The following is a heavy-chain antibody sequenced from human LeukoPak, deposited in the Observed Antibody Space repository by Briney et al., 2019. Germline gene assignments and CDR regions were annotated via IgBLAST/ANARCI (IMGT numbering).Heavy chain of an antibody. V-gene: IGHV3-23*01. CDR1: GFTFNNYA. D-gene: IGHD3-22*01. Sequence: GGSMRLACAASGFTFNNYAMSWVRQAPGKGLEWVSSIGGSGATTYYADSVRGRFTISRDNSGDTLYLQMNSLRAEDTAVYYCAKYVGYYFDPFDYWGQGTLVTVSS. CDR3: AKYVGYYFDPFDY. J-gene: IGHJ4*02. CDR2: IGGSGATT.